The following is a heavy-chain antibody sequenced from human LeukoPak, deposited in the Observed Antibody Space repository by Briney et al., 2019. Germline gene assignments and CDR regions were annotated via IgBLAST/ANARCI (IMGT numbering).Heavy chain of an antibody. V-gene: IGHV3-30*04. CDR1: GFTFNSYA. CDR2: ISYDGSNT. Sequence: LRLSCAASGFTFNSYAMHWVRQAPGKGLEWVALISYDGSNTYYADSVKGRFTISRDNSKNTLYLQMNTLRAEDTAVYYCVAPYGDYYYYYYMDVWGKGTTVTVSS. CDR3: VAPYGDYYYYYYMDV. J-gene: IGHJ6*03. D-gene: IGHD4/OR15-4a*01.